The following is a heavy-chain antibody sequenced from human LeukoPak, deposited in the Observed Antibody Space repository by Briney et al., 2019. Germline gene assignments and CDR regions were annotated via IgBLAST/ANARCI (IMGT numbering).Heavy chain of an antibody. V-gene: IGHV4-38-2*02. J-gene: IGHJ2*01. CDR3: ARQWPYWYFDL. D-gene: IGHD6-19*01. CDR1: GYSISSDYF. Sequence: SETLSLTCIVSGYSISSDYFWGWVRPPPGKGPEWIGSIFHSGSVFYNPSLRSRVTLSIEPSKNRFSLELTSVTAADTAIYYCARQWPYWYFDLWGRGTLVTVSS. CDR2: IFHSGSV.